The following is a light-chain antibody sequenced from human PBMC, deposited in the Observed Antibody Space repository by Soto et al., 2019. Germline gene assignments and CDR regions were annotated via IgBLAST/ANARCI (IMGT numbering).Light chain of an antibody. CDR1: QSINAH. CDR3: QQYNTWLWT. CDR2: GAS. Sequence: EVVMTQSPATLSVSPGGRVTLSCRASQSINAHLAWYQQKPGQAPRLLIHGASTRATGIPARFSGSGFGTEFILTISSLQSEDFAVYYCQQYNTWLWTFGQGTKVEIQ. V-gene: IGKV3-15*01. J-gene: IGKJ1*01.